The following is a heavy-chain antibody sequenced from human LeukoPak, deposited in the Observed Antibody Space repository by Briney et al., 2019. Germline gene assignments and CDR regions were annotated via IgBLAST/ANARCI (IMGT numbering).Heavy chain of an antibody. Sequence: ASVKVSCKASGYTFTSYAMHWVRQAPGQGLEWMGWISAYNGNTNYAQKLQGRVTMTTDTSTSTAYMELRSLRSDDTAVYYCARIIEPYYYMDVWGKGTTVTVSS. CDR2: ISAYNGNT. CDR3: ARIIEPYYYMDV. J-gene: IGHJ6*03. CDR1: GYTFTSYA. V-gene: IGHV1-18*01. D-gene: IGHD1-14*01.